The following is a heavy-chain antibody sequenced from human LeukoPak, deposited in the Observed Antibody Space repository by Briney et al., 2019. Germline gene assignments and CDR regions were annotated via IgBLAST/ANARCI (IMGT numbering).Heavy chain of an antibody. CDR2: ISGSGGST. Sequence: GGSLRLSCAASGFTVSSNYMSWVRQAPGKGLEWVSAISGSGGSTYYADSVKGRFTISRDNSKNTLYLQMNSLRAEDTAVYYCAKVWGQPTYYFDYWGQGTLVTVSS. CDR3: AKVWGQPTYYFDY. V-gene: IGHV3-23*01. J-gene: IGHJ4*02. CDR1: GFTVSSNY. D-gene: IGHD3-16*01.